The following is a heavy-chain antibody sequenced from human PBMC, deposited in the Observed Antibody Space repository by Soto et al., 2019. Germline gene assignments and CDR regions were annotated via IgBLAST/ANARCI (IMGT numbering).Heavy chain of an antibody. D-gene: IGHD4-17*01. CDR1: GFTFSSYG. CDR2: ISYDGSNK. J-gene: IGHJ5*02. V-gene: IGHV3-30*18. Sequence: GGSLRLSCAASGFTFSSYGMHWVRQAPGKGLEWVAVISYDGSNKYYADSVKGRFTISRDNSKNTLYLQMNSLRAEDTAVYYCAKDLRYGDPILWMFDPWGQGTLVTVSS. CDR3: AKDLRYGDPILWMFDP.